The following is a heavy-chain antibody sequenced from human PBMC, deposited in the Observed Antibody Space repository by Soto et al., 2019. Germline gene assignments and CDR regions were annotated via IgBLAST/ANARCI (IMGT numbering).Heavy chain of an antibody. V-gene: IGHV3-21*01. D-gene: IGHD2-15*01. J-gene: IGHJ6*03. Sequence: GGSLRLSCAASGFTFSSYSMNWVRQAPGKGLEWVSSISSSSSYIYYADSVKGRFTISRDNAKNSLYLQMNSLRAEDTAVYYCARPEGYCSGGSCQNYYYYYYMDVWGKGTTVTVSS. CDR2: ISSSSSYI. CDR3: ARPEGYCSGGSCQNYYYYYYMDV. CDR1: GFTFSSYS.